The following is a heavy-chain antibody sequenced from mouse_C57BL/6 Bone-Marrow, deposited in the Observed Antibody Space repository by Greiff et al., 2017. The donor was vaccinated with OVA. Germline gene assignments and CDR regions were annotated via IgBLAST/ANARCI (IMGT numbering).Heavy chain of an antibody. CDR3: AREPHD. CDR1: GYSFTGYY. CDR2: INPSTGGT. J-gene: IGHJ2*01. V-gene: IGHV1-42*01. Sequence: EVKLQESGPELVKPGASVKISCKASGYSFTGYYMNWVKQSPEKSLEWIGEINPSTGGTTYNQKFKAKATLTVDKSSSTAYMQLKSLTSEDSAVYYCAREPHDWGKGTTLTVSS.